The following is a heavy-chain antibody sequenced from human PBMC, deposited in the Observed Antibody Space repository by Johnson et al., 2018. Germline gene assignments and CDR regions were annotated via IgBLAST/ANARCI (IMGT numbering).Heavy chain of an antibody. Sequence: QVQLVQAGAAVKKPGSSVKVSCKASGGTFSSYAISWVRQAPGQGLEWMGGIIPIFGTANYAQKFQGRVKITADETTSTAYMALSSLRSEDTAVYYCAGEGGNAFDIWGQGTMVTVSS. V-gene: IGHV1-69*01. D-gene: IGHD3-16*01. CDR1: GGTFSSYA. CDR2: IIPIFGTA. J-gene: IGHJ3*02. CDR3: AGEGGNAFDI.